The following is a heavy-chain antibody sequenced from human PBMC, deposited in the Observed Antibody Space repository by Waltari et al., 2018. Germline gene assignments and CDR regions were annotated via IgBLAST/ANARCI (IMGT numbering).Heavy chain of an antibody. Sequence: QVQLQESGPGLVKPSQTLSLTCTVSGAAINTGDYFWSWVRQPAGEGLEWIGRIYTGGSTDYNPSLWGRVTISLDTSKSQVSRKLTAVTAADSAVYYCARHLENFYGAGRGNWFDPWGPGTRVTVSS. CDR3: ARHLENFYGAGRGNWFDP. CDR1: GAAINTGDYF. D-gene: IGHD3-10*01. V-gene: IGHV4-61*02. J-gene: IGHJ5*02. CDR2: IYTGGST.